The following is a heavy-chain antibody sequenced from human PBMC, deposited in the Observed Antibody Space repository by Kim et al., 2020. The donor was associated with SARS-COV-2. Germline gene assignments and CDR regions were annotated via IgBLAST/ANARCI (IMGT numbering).Heavy chain of an antibody. J-gene: IGHJ3*02. CDR3: ARPFDI. Sequence: DGSSTSYADSVTCRFTISRDNTKNTLYLQMNSLRAEDTAVYYCARPFDIWGQGTLVTVSS. V-gene: IGHV3-74*01. CDR2: DGSST.